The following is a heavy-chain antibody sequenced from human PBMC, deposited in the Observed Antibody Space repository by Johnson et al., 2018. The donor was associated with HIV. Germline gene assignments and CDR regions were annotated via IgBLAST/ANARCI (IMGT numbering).Heavy chain of an antibody. CDR2: IRYDGSNK. D-gene: IGHD6-19*01. V-gene: IGHV3-30*02. J-gene: IGHJ3*02. CDR3: VRAPEGSGAFDI. CDR1: AFNFDTSW. Sequence: QVQLVESGGDLVQPGGSLRLSCAASAFNFDTSWMAWVRQAPGKGLEWVAFIRYDGSNKYYADSVKGRFTISRDSSRNTVYLQMNSLRAEDTAMYYCVRAPEGSGAFDIWGLGTKVTVSS.